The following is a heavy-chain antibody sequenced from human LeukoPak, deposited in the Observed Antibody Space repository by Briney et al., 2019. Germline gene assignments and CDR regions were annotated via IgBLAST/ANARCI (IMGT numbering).Heavy chain of an antibody. V-gene: IGHV1-8*01. D-gene: IGHD6-19*01. Sequence: ASVKVSCKASGYTCTSYDINWVRQATGQGLEWMGWMNPNSGNTGYAQKFQGRVTMTRNTSISTAYMELSSLRSEDTAVYYCARGFYSSGWWNYYYYGMDVWGHGTTVTVSS. CDR3: ARGFYSSGWWNYYYYGMDV. J-gene: IGHJ6*02. CDR2: MNPNSGNT. CDR1: GYTCTSYD.